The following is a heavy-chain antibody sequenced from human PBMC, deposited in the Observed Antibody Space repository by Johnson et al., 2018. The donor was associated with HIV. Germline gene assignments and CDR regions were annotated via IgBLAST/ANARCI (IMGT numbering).Heavy chain of an antibody. CDR1: GFTFSDSY. J-gene: IGHJ3*02. D-gene: IGHD3-9*01. V-gene: IGHV3-11*01. CDR3: ARTEYFGWDRSHAFDI. Sequence: QVQLVESGGGLVKPGGSLRLSCAASGFTFSDSYMAWIRQAPGKGLEWISYISGYGRTIYYADSVRGRFTISRDNAKNSLYLQMNSLRAEDTALYYCARTEYFGWDRSHAFDIWGQGTMVTVSS. CDR2: ISGYGRTI.